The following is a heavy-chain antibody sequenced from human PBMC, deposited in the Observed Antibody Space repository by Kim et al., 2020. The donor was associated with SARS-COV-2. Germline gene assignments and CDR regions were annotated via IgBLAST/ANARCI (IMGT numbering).Heavy chain of an antibody. Sequence: SETLSLTCSVSGASIISGYYWNWIRQSPGRGLEWIGSIFSSGTTNYNPSLKSRITISSDRSRHRFSLTLTSATAADTAIYYCARDGALKNGHLWGTSMD. CDR1: GASIISGYY. V-gene: IGHV4-61*01. CDR2: IFSSGTT. CDR3: ARDGALKNGHLWGTSMD. J-gene: IGHJ6*01. D-gene: IGHD3-10*01.